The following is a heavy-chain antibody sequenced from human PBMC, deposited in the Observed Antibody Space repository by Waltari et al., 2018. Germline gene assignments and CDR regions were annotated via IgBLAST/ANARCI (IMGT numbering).Heavy chain of an antibody. Sequence: QVQLVESGGGVVQPGRSLRLSCAASGFTFSSYGMHWVRQAPGKGLEWVAVIWYDGSNKYYADSVKGRFTISRDNSKNTLYLQMNSLRAEDTAVYYCARDARQQLVPRYWGQGTLVTVSS. V-gene: IGHV3-33*01. J-gene: IGHJ4*02. CDR1: GFTFSSYG. CDR3: ARDARQQLVPRY. CDR2: IWYDGSNK. D-gene: IGHD6-13*01.